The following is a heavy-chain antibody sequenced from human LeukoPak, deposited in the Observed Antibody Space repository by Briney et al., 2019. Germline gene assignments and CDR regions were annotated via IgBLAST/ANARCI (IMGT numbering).Heavy chain of an antibody. V-gene: IGHV1-46*01. CDR3: ARDQDWNYAFDI. CDR2: INPSGGST. D-gene: IGHD1-7*01. CDR1: GYTLTSYF. J-gene: IGHJ3*02. Sequence: GASVKVSCKASGYTLTSYFIHWVRQAPGQGLEWKGIINPSGGSTSYAQKFQGRVTMTRDTSTSKVYMELSSLRSEDTAVYYCARDQDWNYAFDIWGQGTMVTVSS.